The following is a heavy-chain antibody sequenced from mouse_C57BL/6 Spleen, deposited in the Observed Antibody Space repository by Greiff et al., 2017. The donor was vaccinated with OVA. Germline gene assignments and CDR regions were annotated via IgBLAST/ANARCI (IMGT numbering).Heavy chain of an antibody. CDR2: ISDGGGYT. CDR1: GFTFSSYA. V-gene: IGHV5-4*01. J-gene: IGHJ1*03. D-gene: IGHD3-3*01. Sequence: EVHLVESGGGLVKPGGSLKLSCAASGFTFSSYAMSWVRQTPEKRLEWVATISDGGGYTYYPDNVKGRFTISRDNAKNNLYLQMSHLKSEDTAMYYCARDGGRYFDVWGTGTTVTVSS. CDR3: ARDGGRYFDV.